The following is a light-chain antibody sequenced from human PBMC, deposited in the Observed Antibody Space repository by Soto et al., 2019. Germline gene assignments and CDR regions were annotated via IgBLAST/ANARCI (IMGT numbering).Light chain of an antibody. CDR2: AAS. Sequence: EVVMTQSPGTLSVSPGERATLSCRASQSVSGDLAWYQHKPGQAPRLLIYAASTRATGIPARFSGSGSGTEFTLTIGSLQCEDFAIYYCHQYNKWPYTFGPGTKVDIK. CDR1: QSVSGD. J-gene: IGKJ3*01. V-gene: IGKV3-15*01. CDR3: HQYNKWPYT.